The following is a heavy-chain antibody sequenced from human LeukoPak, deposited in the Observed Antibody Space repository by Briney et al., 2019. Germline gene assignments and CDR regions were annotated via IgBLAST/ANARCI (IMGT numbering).Heavy chain of an antibody. CDR2: IYTSGST. J-gene: IGHJ4*02. Sequence: SETLSLTCIVSGDSISNYYWSWIRQPAGKGLEWIGRIYTSGSTNYNPSLKSRVTMSVDTSKNQFSLKLTSVTAADTAVYYCAKEAAAGTFYFDYWGQGTLVTVSS. CDR3: AKEAAAGTFYFDY. CDR1: GDSISNYY. D-gene: IGHD6-13*01. V-gene: IGHV4-4*07.